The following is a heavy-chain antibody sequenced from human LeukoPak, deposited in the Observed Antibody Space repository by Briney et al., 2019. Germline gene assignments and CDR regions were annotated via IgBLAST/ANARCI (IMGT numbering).Heavy chain of an antibody. V-gene: IGHV3-53*01. CDR3: ARGPPYGSGKFGPFDY. CDR2: IYSGGST. J-gene: IGHJ4*02. Sequence: GGSLRLSCAASGFTVSSNYMSWVRQAPGKGLEWVSVIYSGGSTYYADSVKGRFTISRDNAKNSLYLQMNSLRTEDTAVYYCARGPPYGSGKFGPFDYCGQGTLVTVSS. CDR1: GFTVSSNY. D-gene: IGHD3-10*01.